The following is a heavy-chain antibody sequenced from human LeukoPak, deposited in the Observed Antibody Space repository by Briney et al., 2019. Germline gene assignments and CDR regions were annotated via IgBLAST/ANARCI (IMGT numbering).Heavy chain of an antibody. CDR2: INPSGGST. J-gene: IGHJ3*02. D-gene: IGHD3-22*01. Sequence: GASVKVSCKASGYTFTSYYMHWVRQAPGQGLEWMGIINPSGGSTSYAQKFQGRVTMTRDTSTSTVYMELSSLRSEDTAVYYCARPHYESSGLYVDAFDIWCQGTMVTVSS. V-gene: IGHV1-46*01. CDR3: ARPHYESSGLYVDAFDI. CDR1: GYTFTSYY.